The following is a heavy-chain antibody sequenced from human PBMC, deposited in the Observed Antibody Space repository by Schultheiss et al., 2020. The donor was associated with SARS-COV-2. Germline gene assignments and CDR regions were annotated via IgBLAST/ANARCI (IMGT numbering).Heavy chain of an antibody. J-gene: IGHJ4*02. CDR3: ARVLPGGD. V-gene: IGHV3-21*01. D-gene: IGHD1-26*01. CDR2: ITGSSSYI. Sequence: GGSLRLSCAASGFTFSSYAMHWVRQAPGKGLEWVSSITGSSSYIYYADSVKGRFTISRDNAKNSLYLQMNSLRAEDTAVYYCARVLPGGDWGQGTLVTVSS. CDR1: GFTFSSYA.